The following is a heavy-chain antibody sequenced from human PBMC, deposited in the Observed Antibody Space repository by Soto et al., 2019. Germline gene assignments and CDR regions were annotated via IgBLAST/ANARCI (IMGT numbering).Heavy chain of an antibody. V-gene: IGHV1-46*01. CDR2: INPSGGST. J-gene: IGHJ4*02. D-gene: IGHD2-15*01. CDR1: GYTFTSYY. CDR3: ARGFNREVVVVAATPNDLDY. Sequence: ASVKVSCKASGYTFTSYYMHWVRQAPGQGLEWMGIINPSGGSTSYARKFQGRVTMTRDTSTSTVYMELSSLRSEDTAVYYCARGFNREVVVVAATPNDLDYWGQGTLVTVSS.